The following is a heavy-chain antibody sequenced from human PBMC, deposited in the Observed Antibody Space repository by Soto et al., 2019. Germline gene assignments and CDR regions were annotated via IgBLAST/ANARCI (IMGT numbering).Heavy chain of an antibody. V-gene: IGHV1-3*01. J-gene: IGHJ5*02. CDR2: INAGNGNT. CDR3: ARGPQWLVPPKGYNWFDP. CDR1: GYTLTSYA. D-gene: IGHD6-19*01. Sequence: ASVKVSCKASGYTLTSYAMHWVRQAPGQRLEWMGWINAGNGNTKYSQKFQGRVTITRDTSASTAYMELSSLRSEDTAVYYCARGPQWLVPPKGYNWFDPWGQGTLVTVSS.